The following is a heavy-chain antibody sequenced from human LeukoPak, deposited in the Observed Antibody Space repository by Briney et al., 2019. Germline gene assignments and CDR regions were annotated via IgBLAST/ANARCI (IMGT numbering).Heavy chain of an antibody. J-gene: IGHJ4*02. V-gene: IGHV5-51*01. CDR3: ARRVATIDFFDY. CDR2: IYPGDSDT. D-gene: IGHD5-24*01. Sequence: GESLKISCKASGYSFSSYWIAWVRQMPGKGPEWMGIIYPGDSDTRYSPSFQGQVTISADKSTSTAYLQWGSLKASDTAMYYCARRVATIDFFDYWAREPWSPSP. CDR1: GYSFSSYW.